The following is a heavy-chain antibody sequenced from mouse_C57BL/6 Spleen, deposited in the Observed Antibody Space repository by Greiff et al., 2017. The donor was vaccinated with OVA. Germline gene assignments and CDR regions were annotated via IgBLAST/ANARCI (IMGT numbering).Heavy chain of an antibody. V-gene: IGHV5-4*01. CDR1: GFTFSSYA. D-gene: IGHD2-4*01. Sequence: EVQRVEPGGGLVKPGGSLKLSCAASGFTFSSYAMSWVRQTPGKRLEWVATISDGGSYTYYPDNVKGRFTFSRDNAKNNLYLQMGHLKSEDTAKYYCARDRDYDSLDYWGQGTTLTVSS. J-gene: IGHJ2*01. CDR3: ARDRDYDSLDY. CDR2: ISDGGSYT.